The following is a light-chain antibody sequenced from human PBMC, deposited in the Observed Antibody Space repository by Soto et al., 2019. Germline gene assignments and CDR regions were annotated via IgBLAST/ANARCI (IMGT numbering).Light chain of an antibody. V-gene: IGLV2-23*02. J-gene: IGLJ2*01. CDR1: SSDVGSYNL. Sequence: QSVLTQPASVSGSPGQSITISCTGTSSDVGSYNLVSWYQQHPGKAPKLMIYEVSKRTSGVSNRFSGSKSGNTASLTISGLQAEDEADYYCCSYAGSSTFDVVFGGGTKLTVL. CDR3: CSYAGSSTFDVV. CDR2: EVS.